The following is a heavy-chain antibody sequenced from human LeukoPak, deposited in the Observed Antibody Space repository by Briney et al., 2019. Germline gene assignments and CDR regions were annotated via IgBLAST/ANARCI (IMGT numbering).Heavy chain of an antibody. CDR3: TRYYDHDCGYRIPFDH. V-gene: IGHV3-20*04. CDR1: GFTFDDYG. CDR2: VRWNGANT. Sequence: PGGSLRHSCAASGFTFDDYGMTWVRQAPGKGLEWVCGVRWNGANTAYADSVKGRFTTSRDKCKNSLYLQMNSLGAEDTAFSYCTRYYDHDCGYRIPFDHWGQGTLVTVSS. D-gene: IGHD5-12*01. J-gene: IGHJ4*02.